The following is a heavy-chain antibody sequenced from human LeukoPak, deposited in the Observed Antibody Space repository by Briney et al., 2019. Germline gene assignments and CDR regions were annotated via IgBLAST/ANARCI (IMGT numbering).Heavy chain of an antibody. CDR2: FDPEDGET. CDR1: GYTLTELP. V-gene: IGHV1-24*01. D-gene: IGHD2-15*01. CDR3: ATEGGYCSGGSCYPPYYYGMDV. J-gene: IGHJ6*02. Sequence: ASVKVSCKVSGYTLTELPMHWVRQAPGKGLEWMGGFDPEDGETIYAQKFQGRVTMTEDTSTDTAYMELSSLRSEDTAVYYCATEGGYCSGGSCYPPYYYGMDVWGQGTTVTVSS.